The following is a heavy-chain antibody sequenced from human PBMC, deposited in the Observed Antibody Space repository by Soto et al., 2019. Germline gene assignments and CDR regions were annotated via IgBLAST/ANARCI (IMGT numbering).Heavy chain of an antibody. V-gene: IGHV4-39*01. Sequence: SETLSLTCTVSGGSISSSSYYWCWIRQPPGKGLEWIGSIYYSGSTYYNPSLKSRVTISVDTSKNQFSLKLSSVTAADTAVYYCARQLSGYDEYYFDYWGQGTLVTVSS. D-gene: IGHD5-12*01. CDR1: GGSISSSSYY. CDR2: IYYSGST. J-gene: IGHJ4*02. CDR3: ARQLSGYDEYYFDY.